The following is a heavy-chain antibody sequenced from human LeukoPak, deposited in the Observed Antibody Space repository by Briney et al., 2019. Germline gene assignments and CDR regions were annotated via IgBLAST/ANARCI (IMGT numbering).Heavy chain of an antibody. D-gene: IGHD2-15*01. Sequence: SETLSLTCAVSGGSISSSNWWSWVRQPPGKGLEWIGEIYHSGSTNYNPSLKSRVTISVDKSKNQFSLKLSSVTAADTAVYYCARSSHCSGGSCYCDYWGQGTLVTVSS. V-gene: IGHV4-4*02. J-gene: IGHJ4*02. CDR2: IYHSGST. CDR3: ARSSHCSGGSCYCDY. CDR1: GGSISSSNW.